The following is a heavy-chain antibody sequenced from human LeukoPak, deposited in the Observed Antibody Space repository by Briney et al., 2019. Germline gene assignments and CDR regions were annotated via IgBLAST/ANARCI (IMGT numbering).Heavy chain of an antibody. CDR2: IYHSGSGST. CDR3: AKEGDYSYGSEYYFDY. J-gene: IGHJ4*02. Sequence: PSETLSLTCTVSGGSISSGGHSWSWTRQPPGKGLEWIGYIYHSGSGSTYYNPSLKSRVTISIDKSKNQFSLKLNSVTAADTAVYYCAKEGDYSYGSEYYFDYWGQGTLVTVSS. CDR1: GGSISSGGHS. D-gene: IGHD5-18*01. V-gene: IGHV4-30-2*01.